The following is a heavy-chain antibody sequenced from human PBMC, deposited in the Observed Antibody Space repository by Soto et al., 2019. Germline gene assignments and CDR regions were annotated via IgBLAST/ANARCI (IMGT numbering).Heavy chain of an antibody. D-gene: IGHD5-18*01. J-gene: IGHJ4*02. CDR1: GFSFSSHG. CDR3: ARGNGHNNGRIDY. CDR2: IWYDGRNK. V-gene: IGHV3-33*01. Sequence: GGSLRLSCVASGFSFSSHGMHWVRQAPGKGLEWVAVIWYDGRNKYYADSGKGRFTISRDNSKNTLYLQMNSLRAEDTAVYYCARGNGHNNGRIDYWGQGTLVTVSS.